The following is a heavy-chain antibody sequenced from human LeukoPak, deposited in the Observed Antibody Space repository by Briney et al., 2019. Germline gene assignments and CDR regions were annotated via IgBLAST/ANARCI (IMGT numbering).Heavy chain of an antibody. Sequence: SETLSLTCTVSGDSISPYYWSWIRRPPGKGLEWVGYIYYTGSTYYNPSLKSRVFISVDTSKNQFSLNLTSVTAADTAVYYCARGPRYDSSGTVDVWGKGTTVIVSS. CDR1: GDSISPYY. CDR2: IYYTGST. V-gene: IGHV4-59*01. D-gene: IGHD3-22*01. J-gene: IGHJ6*04. CDR3: ARGPRYDSSGTVDV.